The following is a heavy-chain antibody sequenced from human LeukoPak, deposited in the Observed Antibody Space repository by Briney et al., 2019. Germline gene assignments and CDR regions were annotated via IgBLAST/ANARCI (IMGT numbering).Heavy chain of an antibody. CDR3: ARGRLIAARPVDY. CDR2: INHSGST. V-gene: IGHV4-34*01. Sequence: SETLSLTCAVYGGSFSGYYWSWIRQPSGKGLEWIGEINHSGSTNYNPSLKSRVTISVDTSKNQFSLKLSSVTAADTAVYYCARGRLIAARPVDYWGQGTLVIVSS. CDR1: GGSFSGYY. D-gene: IGHD6-6*01. J-gene: IGHJ4*02.